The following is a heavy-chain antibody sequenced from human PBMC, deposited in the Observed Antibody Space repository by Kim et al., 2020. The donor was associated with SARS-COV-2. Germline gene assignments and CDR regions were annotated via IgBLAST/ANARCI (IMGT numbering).Heavy chain of an antibody. Sequence: GGSLRLSCAASGFTFSDYYINWIHQAPGKGLECISYISSSNTIYYSDSVKGRFTISRDNAKNSLYLQMNNLRAEDTAVYYCASPYSSAWRPPLYWGQGAL. CDR1: GFTFSDYY. D-gene: IGHD6-19*01. CDR3: ASPYSSAWRPPLY. CDR2: ISSSNTI. J-gene: IGHJ4*02. V-gene: IGHV3-11*04.